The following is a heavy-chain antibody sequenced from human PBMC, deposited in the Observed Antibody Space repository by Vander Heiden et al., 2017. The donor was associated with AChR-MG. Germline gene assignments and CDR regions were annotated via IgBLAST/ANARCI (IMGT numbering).Heavy chain of an antibody. V-gene: IGHV1-2*02. CDR1: GYTFTGYY. D-gene: IGHD3-16*02. CDR3: ARAGGVLGYYDYIWGSYLDY. CDR2: INPNSGGT. Sequence: QVQLVQSGAEVKKPGASVKVSCKASGYTFTGYYMPWVRQAPGQGLEWMGWINPNSGGTNYAQKFQGRVTMTRDTSISTAYMELSRLRSDDTAVYYCARAGGVLGYYDYIWGSYLDYWGQGTLVTVSS. J-gene: IGHJ4*02.